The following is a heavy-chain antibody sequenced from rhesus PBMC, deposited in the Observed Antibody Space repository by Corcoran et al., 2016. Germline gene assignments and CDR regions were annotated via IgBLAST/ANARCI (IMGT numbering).Heavy chain of an antibody. CDR3: ARRTDTGGINYFDP. CDR1: GDSISGSTW. V-gene: IGHV4-65*01. D-gene: IGHD5-12*01. Sequence: VQVQESGPGQVKPSETLSLTCGVSGDSISGSTWWSWIRPPPGQGLEWIGYVSGNTDSTYYNPSLKSRVSISTETSRNQFSLKLRSVTAADTAVYYCARRTDTGGINYFDPWGQGLLVTVSS. J-gene: IGHJ4*01. CDR2: VSGNTDST.